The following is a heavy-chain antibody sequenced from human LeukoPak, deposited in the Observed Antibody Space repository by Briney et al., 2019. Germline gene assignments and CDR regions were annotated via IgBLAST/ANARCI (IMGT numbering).Heavy chain of an antibody. CDR1: GFTFSNYE. J-gene: IGHJ4*02. CDR2: ISSIDSTI. V-gene: IGHV3-48*03. Sequence: GGSLRLSCAASGFTFSNYEMNWVRQAPGKGLEWVSYISSIDSTIYYADSVKGRFTISRDNTKNSLYLQMNSLRADDTAVYYCARGIAVAGPYYFDYWGRGTLVTVSS. D-gene: IGHD6-19*01. CDR3: ARGIAVAGPYYFDY.